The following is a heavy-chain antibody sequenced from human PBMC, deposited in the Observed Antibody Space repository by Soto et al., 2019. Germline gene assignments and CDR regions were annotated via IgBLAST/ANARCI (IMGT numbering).Heavy chain of an antibody. V-gene: IGHV4-31*03. CDR3: ARFNYYGAGSWILDYYYGMDV. CDR1: GGSISSGGYY. CDR2: IYYSGST. D-gene: IGHD3-10*01. Sequence: PSETLSLTCTVSGGSISSGGYYWSWIRQHPGKGLEWIGYIYYSGSTYYNPSLKSRVTISVDTSKNQFSLKLSSVTAADTAVYYCARFNYYGAGSWILDYYYGMDVWGKGTTVTVSS. J-gene: IGHJ6*04.